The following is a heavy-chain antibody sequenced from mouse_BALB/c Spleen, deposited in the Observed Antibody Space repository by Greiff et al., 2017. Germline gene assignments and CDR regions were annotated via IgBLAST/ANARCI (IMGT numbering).Heavy chain of an antibody. V-gene: IGHV1-54*01. CDR1: GYAFTNYL. Sequence: VKLQESGAELVRPGTSVKVSCKASGYAFTNYLIEWVKQRPGQGLEWIGVINPGSGGTNYNEKFKGKATLTADKSSSTAYMQLSSLTSDDSAVYFCARFITTVVGLYYYAMDYWGQGTSVTVSS. CDR2: INPGSGGT. D-gene: IGHD1-1*01. CDR3: ARFITTVVGLYYYAMDY. J-gene: IGHJ4*01.